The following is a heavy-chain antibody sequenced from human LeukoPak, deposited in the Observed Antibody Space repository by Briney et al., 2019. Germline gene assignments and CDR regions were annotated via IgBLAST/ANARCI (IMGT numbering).Heavy chain of an antibody. J-gene: IGHJ4*02. D-gene: IGHD1-26*01. Sequence: GGSLRLFCAASEFTFSSYIMNWVRQAPGRGPEYVSGINNNGDRTYYAKSVKGRFTISRDNSKNTLYLQVGSLRAEDMAVYYCARGGLVGPTPYLDSWGQGTLVTVSS. CDR2: INNNGDRT. CDR3: ARGGLVGPTPYLDS. CDR1: EFTFSSYI. V-gene: IGHV3-64*01.